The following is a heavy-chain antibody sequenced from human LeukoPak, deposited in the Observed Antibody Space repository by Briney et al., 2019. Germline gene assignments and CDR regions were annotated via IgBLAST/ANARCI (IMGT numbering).Heavy chain of an antibody. Sequence: PSETLSLTCAVYGGSFSGYYWSWIRQPPGKGLEWIGEINHSGSTNYNPSLESRVTISVDTSKNQFSLKLSSVTPADTAVYYCARGLGRVSGSYGYWGQGTLVTVSS. D-gene: IGHD3-10*01. CDR3: ARGLGRVSGSYGY. CDR1: GGSFSGYY. V-gene: IGHV4-34*01. J-gene: IGHJ4*02. CDR2: INHSGST.